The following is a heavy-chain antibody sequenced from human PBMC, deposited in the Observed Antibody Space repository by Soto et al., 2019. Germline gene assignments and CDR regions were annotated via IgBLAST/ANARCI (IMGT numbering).Heavy chain of an antibody. CDR1: GGSISSGGYY. D-gene: IGHD2-2*01. V-gene: IGHV4-31*03. CDR2: IYYSGST. J-gene: IGHJ4*02. CDR3: ARSSTSANYFDY. Sequence: QVQLQESGPGLVKPSQTLSLTCTVSGGSISSGGYYWSWIRQHPGKSLEWIGYIYYSGSTYYNPSLKSRVTISVDTSKNQFSLKLSSVTAADTAVYYFARSSTSANYFDYWGQGTLVTVSS.